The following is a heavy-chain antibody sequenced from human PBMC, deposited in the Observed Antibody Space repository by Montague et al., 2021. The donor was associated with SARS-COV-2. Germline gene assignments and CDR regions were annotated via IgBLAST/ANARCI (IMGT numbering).Heavy chain of an antibody. J-gene: IGHJ5*02. CDR2: IYYRGTT. CDR3: AREDRWSWFDP. CDR1: GGSISSDY. V-gene: IGHV4-59*01. D-gene: IGHD5-24*01. Sequence: SETLSLTCSVSGGSISSDYWSWIRQSPGKGLEWIGYIYYRGTTNYNPSLKSRVTFSVDTSKNQFSLKLISVTAADTAVYFCAREDRWSWFDPWDQGVLVTVSS.